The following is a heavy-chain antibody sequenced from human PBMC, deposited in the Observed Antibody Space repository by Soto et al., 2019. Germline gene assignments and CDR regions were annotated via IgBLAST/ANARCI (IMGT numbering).Heavy chain of an antibody. D-gene: IGHD3-10*01. CDR3: VKDNRGSY. V-gene: IGHV3-7*01. Sequence: GGSLRLSCAASGFTFSNYAMNWVRQAPGKGLEWVATINENGSERYYVDSVKGRFTISRDNAKNSLYLQMNSLRAEDTAVYYCVKDNRGSYWGQGTLVTVSS. CDR2: INENGSER. J-gene: IGHJ4*02. CDR1: GFTFSNYA.